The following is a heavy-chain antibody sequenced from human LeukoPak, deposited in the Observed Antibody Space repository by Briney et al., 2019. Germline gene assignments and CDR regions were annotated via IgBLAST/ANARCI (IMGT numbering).Heavy chain of an antibody. CDR2: IYPGDSDT. CDR3: ARRKVLSIRKGKAPSYMDV. CDR1: GYSFTSYW. J-gene: IGHJ6*03. D-gene: IGHD3-16*01. Sequence: GESLKISCKGSGYSFTSYWIGWVRQMPGKGLEWMGIIYPGDSDTRYSPSFQGQVTISADKSISTAYLQWSSLKASDTAMYYCARRKVLSIRKGKAPSYMDVWGKGTTVSVSS. V-gene: IGHV5-51*01.